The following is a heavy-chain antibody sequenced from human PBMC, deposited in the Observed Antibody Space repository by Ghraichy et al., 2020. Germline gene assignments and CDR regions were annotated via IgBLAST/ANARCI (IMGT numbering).Heavy chain of an antibody. J-gene: IGHJ4*02. Sequence: ASVKVSCKVSGYTFTELSMHWVRQAPGKGLEWMGGFDPEDGETIYAQKFQGRVTMTEDTSTDTAYMELSSLRSEDTAVYYCATGGTMIDRRPFDYWGQGTLVTVSS. CDR2: FDPEDGET. D-gene: IGHD3-22*01. CDR3: ATGGTMIDRRPFDY. V-gene: IGHV1-24*01. CDR1: GYTFTELS.